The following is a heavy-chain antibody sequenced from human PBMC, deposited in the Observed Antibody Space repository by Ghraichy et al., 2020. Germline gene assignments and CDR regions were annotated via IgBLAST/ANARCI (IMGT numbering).Heavy chain of an antibody. D-gene: IGHD2-15*01. J-gene: IGHJ3*02. V-gene: IGHV4-34*01. Sequence: SETLSLTCAVYGGSFSGYYWSWIRQPPGKGLEWIGEINHSGSTNYNPSLKSRVTISVDTSKNQFSLKLSSVTAADTAVYYCASPLGYCSGGSCYSRQLSAFDIWGQGTMVTVSS. CDR1: GGSFSGYY. CDR2: INHSGST. CDR3: ASPLGYCSGGSCYSRQLSAFDI.